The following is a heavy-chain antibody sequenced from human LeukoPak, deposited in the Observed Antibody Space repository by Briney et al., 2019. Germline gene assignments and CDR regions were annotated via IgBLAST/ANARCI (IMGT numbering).Heavy chain of an antibody. CDR3: EGHFDY. CDR2: ISGSGVAT. CDR1: GFTFAAYA. Sequence: GGSLRLSCAASGFTFAAYAMSWVRQAPGKGLEWVSAISGSGVATYHADSVKGRFTISRDNSKNTLYLQMNSLRAEDTAVYYCEGHFDYWGQGTLVTVSS. J-gene: IGHJ4*02. V-gene: IGHV3-23*01.